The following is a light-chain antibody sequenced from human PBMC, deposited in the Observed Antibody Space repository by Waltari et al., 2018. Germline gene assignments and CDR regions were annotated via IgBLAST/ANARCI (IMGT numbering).Light chain of an antibody. CDR1: QSVTTD. CDR2: GAS. J-gene: IGKJ4*01. CDR3: QQRSEWPLT. V-gene: IGKV3-11*01. Sequence: EIVLTQSPATLSLSPGERAILSCRASQSVTTDLGWYQQKPGQAPRLLIYGASSRAAGLPDRFSGSGSGTDFSLTISSLEPEDFAVYYCQQRSEWPLTFGRGTKVEIK.